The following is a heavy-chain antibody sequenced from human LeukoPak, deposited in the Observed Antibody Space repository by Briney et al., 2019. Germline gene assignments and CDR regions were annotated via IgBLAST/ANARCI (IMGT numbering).Heavy chain of an antibody. D-gene: IGHD3-3*01. J-gene: IGHJ4*02. CDR1: GFTFSNNG. CDR2: ISGSGGST. V-gene: IGHV3-23*01. Sequence: GGTLRLSCAASGFTFSNNGLSWVRQAPGKGLEWVSGISGSGGSTYYADSVKGRFTISSDNSKNKLYLQMNSLRAEDTAIYYCARDERLLSFLKWGQGTLVTVSS. CDR3: ARDERLLSFLK.